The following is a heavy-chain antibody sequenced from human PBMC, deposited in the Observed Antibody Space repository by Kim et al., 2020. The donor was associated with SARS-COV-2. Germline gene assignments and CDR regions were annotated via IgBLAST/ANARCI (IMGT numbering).Heavy chain of an antibody. CDR1: GDSINSGDYF. Sequence: SETLSLTCAVSGDSINSGDYFWSWIRQPPGKGLEWIGYIHHSGATYYNPSLRSRVSILVDKSKNQFSVRVNSVTAADTAVYYCVRMGTESRQHRLWNWFDPWGQGTLVTVSS. D-gene: IGHD5-18*01. CDR3: VRMGTESRQHRLWNWFDP. CDR2: IHHSGAT. V-gene: IGHV4-30-2*01. J-gene: IGHJ5*02.